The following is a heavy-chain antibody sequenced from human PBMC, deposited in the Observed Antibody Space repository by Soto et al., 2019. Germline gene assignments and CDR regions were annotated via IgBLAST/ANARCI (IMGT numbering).Heavy chain of an antibody. CDR2: ISYDGSNK. CDR1: GFTFSSYA. Sequence: GGSLRLSCAASGFTFSSYAMHWVRQAPGKGLEWVAVISYDGSNKYYADSVKGRFTIPRDNSKNTLYLQMNSLRAEDTAVYYCARNRIPIVPMDVWGQGTTVTVSS. CDR3: ARNRIPIVPMDV. J-gene: IGHJ6*02. D-gene: IGHD2-8*01. V-gene: IGHV3-30-3*01.